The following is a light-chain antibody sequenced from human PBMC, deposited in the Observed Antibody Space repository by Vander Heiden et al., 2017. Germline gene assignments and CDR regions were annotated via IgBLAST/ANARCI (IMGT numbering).Light chain of an antibody. V-gene: IGKV3-20*01. CDR1: QSVSSSY. CDR2: GAS. CDR3: QQYGSSSWT. J-gene: IGKJ1*01. Sequence: EIVLTQSPGTLSLSPGERATLSCRASQSVSSSYLAWYQQKPGQAPRLLIYGASSRATGIPGRFSGSGSGTDFTLTISRLVPEDFAVYYCQQYGSSSWTFGQGTKVEIK.